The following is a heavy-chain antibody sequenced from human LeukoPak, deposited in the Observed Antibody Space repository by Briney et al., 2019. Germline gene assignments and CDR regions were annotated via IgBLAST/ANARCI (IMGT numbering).Heavy chain of an antibody. CDR2: ISSTSRSYI. Sequence: ETLSLTCAVYGGSFSGYYWSWVRQAPGKGLEWVSSISSTSRSYIYYADSVKGRFTISRDNAKNSLYLQMNSLRAEDTAVYYCAELGITMIGGVWGKGTTVTISS. CDR3: AELGITMIGGV. V-gene: IGHV3-21*01. D-gene: IGHD3-10*02. J-gene: IGHJ6*04. CDR1: GGSFSGYY.